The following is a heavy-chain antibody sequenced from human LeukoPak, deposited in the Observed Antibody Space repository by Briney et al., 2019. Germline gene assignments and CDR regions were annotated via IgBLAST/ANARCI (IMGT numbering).Heavy chain of an antibody. J-gene: IGHJ3*02. Sequence: ASVKVSCKVSGYSLSELSIHWVRQVPGKGFTWMGGFDPEDVEIVYAQSFQGRVTMTEDTSTDTAYMELSRPTSEDTVVYYCASGFYGAGHFDDDVFDIWGQGTLVTVSS. V-gene: IGHV1-24*01. CDR1: GYSLSELS. D-gene: IGHD4/OR15-4a*01. CDR2: FDPEDVEI. CDR3: ASGFYGAGHFDDDVFDI.